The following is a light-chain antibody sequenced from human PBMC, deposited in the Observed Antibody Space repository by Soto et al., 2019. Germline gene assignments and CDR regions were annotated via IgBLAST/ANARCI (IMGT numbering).Light chain of an antibody. CDR2: AAS. V-gene: IGKV1-39*01. Sequence: IRMTQSPSSLSASVGDRVTITCRASQSISKSLNWYQQKPGKAPELLIYAASTLQSGVPSRFSGSGSGTDFTLTISSLQPEDSASYYCQQSYSGLVAFGQGTKVDI. CDR3: QQSYSGLVA. J-gene: IGKJ1*01. CDR1: QSISKS.